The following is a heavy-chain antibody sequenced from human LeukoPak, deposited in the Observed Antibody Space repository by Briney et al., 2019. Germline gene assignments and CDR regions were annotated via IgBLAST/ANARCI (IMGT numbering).Heavy chain of an antibody. CDR3: AKGEDGFEYYYYIDG. CDR1: GFTFSSYA. D-gene: IGHD2/OR15-2a*01. CDR2: IIPSGGRT. Sequence: GGSLRLTCAASGFTFSSYAMSWVRQAPGKGLEWVSSIIPSGGRTNYAESVKGRFTISRDNSKNTVELQMNTLRAEDTAVYYCAKGEDGFEYYYYIDGWGKGTTVTVS. V-gene: IGHV3-23*01. J-gene: IGHJ6*03.